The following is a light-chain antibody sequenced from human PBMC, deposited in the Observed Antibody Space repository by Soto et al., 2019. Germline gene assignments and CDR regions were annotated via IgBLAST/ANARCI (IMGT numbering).Light chain of an antibody. CDR3: QQFGRSPRFT. CDR2: DAS. J-gene: IGKJ3*01. V-gene: IGKV3-20*01. CDR1: QNIGDNY. Sequence: IVLTQSPGTLSLSPGDRATLSCRASQNIGDNYLAWYQQKPGQAPRLLIYDASRRATGIPERFSGSGSGTDFTPTINRLEPEDFAVYYCQQFGRSPRFTFGPGTKVDIK.